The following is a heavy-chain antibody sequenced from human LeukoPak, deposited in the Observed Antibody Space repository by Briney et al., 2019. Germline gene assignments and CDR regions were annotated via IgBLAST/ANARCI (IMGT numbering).Heavy chain of an antibody. J-gene: IGHJ4*02. CDR2: INHSGST. Sequence: SETLSLTCAVYGGSFSGYYWSWIRQPPGKGLEWIGEINHSGSTNYNPSLKSRATISVDTSKNQFSLKLSSVTAADTAVYYCARIRTQYDILTGYYVTRLFDYWGQGTLVTVSS. V-gene: IGHV4-34*01. CDR3: ARIRTQYDILTGYYVTRLFDY. D-gene: IGHD3-9*01. CDR1: GGSFSGYY.